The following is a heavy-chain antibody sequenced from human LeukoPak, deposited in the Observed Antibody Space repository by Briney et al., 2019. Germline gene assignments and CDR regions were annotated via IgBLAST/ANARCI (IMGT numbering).Heavy chain of an antibody. CDR1: GYSISSGYY. CDR2: IYHSGST. V-gene: IGHV4-38-2*01. D-gene: IGHD3-3*01. Sequence: SETLSLTCAVSGYSISSGYYWGWIRQPPGKGLEWIGSIYHSGSTYYSPSLKSRVTISVDTSKNQFSLKLSSVTAADTAVYYCARHSTWSGPGPWGQGTLVTVSS. CDR3: ARHSTWSGPGP. J-gene: IGHJ5*02.